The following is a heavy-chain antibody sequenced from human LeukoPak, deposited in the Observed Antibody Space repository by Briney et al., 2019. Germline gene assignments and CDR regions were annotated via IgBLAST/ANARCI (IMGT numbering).Heavy chain of an antibody. J-gene: IGHJ4*02. CDR1: GFSFRSYW. V-gene: IGHV3-74*01. Sequence: GGSLRLSCGASGFSFRSYWMHWVRQAAGKGLVWVSRINNDGSTTADADSVKGRFTITRDNAKNTLYLQMNSLRAEDTAVYYCAVEMAPSGWGQGTLVTVSS. CDR2: INNDGSTT. CDR3: AVEMAPSG. D-gene: IGHD5-24*01.